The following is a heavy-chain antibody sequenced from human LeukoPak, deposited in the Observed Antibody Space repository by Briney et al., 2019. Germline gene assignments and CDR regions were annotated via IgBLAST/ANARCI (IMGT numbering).Heavy chain of an antibody. CDR2: INPNSGGT. CDR1: GYTFTSYG. CDR3: ARDLGTGSNYDYYYMDV. V-gene: IGHV1-2*02. D-gene: IGHD4-11*01. Sequence: ASVKVSCKASGYTFTSYGISWVRQAPGQGLEWMGWINPNSGGTNYAQKFQGRVTMTRDTSISTAYMELSRLRSDDTAVYYCARDLGTGSNYDYYYMDVWGKGTTVTVSS. J-gene: IGHJ6*03.